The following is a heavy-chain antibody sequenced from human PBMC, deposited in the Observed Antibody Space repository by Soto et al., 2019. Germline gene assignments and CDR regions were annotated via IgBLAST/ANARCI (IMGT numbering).Heavy chain of an antibody. D-gene: IGHD6-13*01. V-gene: IGHV4-31*03. CDR1: GGSISSCGYY. CDR2: IYYSGST. Sequence: QVQLQESGPGLVKPSQTLSLTCTVSGGSISSCGYYWSWIRQHPGKGLEWIGYIYYSGSTYYNPSLNSRVTISVYTSKNQFSLKLSSVTAADTAVYYCARAKYSSSWYEFLDYWGQGTLVTVSS. CDR3: ARAKYSSSWYEFLDY. J-gene: IGHJ4*02.